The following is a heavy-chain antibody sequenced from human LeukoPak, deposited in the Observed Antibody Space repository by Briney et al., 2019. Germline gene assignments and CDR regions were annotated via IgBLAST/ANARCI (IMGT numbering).Heavy chain of an antibody. V-gene: IGHV3-74*01. J-gene: IGHJ4*02. Sequence: GGSLRLSCAASGFTFSSYWMHWVPQAPGKGLVWVSRINSDGRSTNYADSVKARFTISRDNAKNTLYLQMSSLRAEDTAVYYCVSSLGGNDNWGQGTLVTVSS. CDR2: INSDGRST. CDR1: GFTFSSYW. CDR3: VSSLGGNDN.